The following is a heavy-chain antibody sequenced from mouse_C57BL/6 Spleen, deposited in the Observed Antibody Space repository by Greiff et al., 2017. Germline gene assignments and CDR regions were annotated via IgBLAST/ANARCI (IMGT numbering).Heavy chain of an antibody. CDR1: GYTFTDYY. V-gene: IGHV1-26*01. CDR3: ARAWTRDYCDY. Sequence: EVQLQQSGPELVKPGASVKISCKASGYTFTDYYMNWVKQSHGKSLEWIGDINPNNGGTSYNQQFKGKATLTVDKSYSTAYMELRSLTSEDSAVXYCARAWTRDYCDYWGQGTTLTVSS. CDR2: INPNNGGT. J-gene: IGHJ2*01.